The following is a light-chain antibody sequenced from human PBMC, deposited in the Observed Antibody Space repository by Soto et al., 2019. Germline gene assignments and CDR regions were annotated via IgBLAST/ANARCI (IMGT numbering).Light chain of an antibody. V-gene: IGLV1-40*01. Sequence: QSVLTQPPSVSGAPGQRVTISCTGSSSNIGAGYDVHWYQQLPGTAPKLLIYGNSNRPSGVPDRFSGSKSGTSASLAITGLQAEDEADYYCQSYAGSNNWVFGGGTKVTVL. CDR2: GNS. CDR3: QSYAGSNNWV. J-gene: IGLJ3*02. CDR1: SSNIGAGYD.